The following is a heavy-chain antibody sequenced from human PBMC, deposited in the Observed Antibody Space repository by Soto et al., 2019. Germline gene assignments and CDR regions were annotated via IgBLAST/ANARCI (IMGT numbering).Heavy chain of an antibody. CDR2: MNPESRNT. V-gene: IGHV1-8*01. CDR3: ARFVRHQLPTIDF. J-gene: IGHJ4*02. CDR1: GYTFTSND. Sequence: QVQLVQSGAEVKEPGASVRVSGKASGYTFTSNDINWGRQATGQGLEWMGWMNPESRNTGYAQKFQGRVTMTRDTSISTAYMELTSLRSEDTAVYYCARFVRHQLPTIDFWGQGTLVTVSS. D-gene: IGHD2-2*01.